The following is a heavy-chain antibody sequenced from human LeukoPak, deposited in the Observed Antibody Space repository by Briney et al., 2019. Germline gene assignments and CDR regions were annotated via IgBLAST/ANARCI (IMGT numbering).Heavy chain of an antibody. D-gene: IGHD2-21*02. CDR3: ARDASIHTSDSYSEFDY. CDR2: LYTRGGT. J-gene: IGHJ4*02. V-gene: IGHV4-4*07. Sequence: PSETLSLTCAVYGGSFSGYYWSWIRQPAGKGLEWIGRLYTRGGTHYNPSLKSRVTMSVDTSKNQFSLKLNSVTAADTAVYYCARDASIHTSDSYSEFDYWGQGTLVTVSS. CDR1: GGSFSGYY.